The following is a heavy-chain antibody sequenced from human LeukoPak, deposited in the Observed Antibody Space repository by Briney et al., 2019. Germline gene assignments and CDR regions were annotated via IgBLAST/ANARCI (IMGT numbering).Heavy chain of an antibody. CDR3: AKVSGYSSSWYRNYYYMDV. CDR1: GFTFSSYG. D-gene: IGHD6-13*01. J-gene: IGHJ6*03. CDR2: IWYDGNNK. V-gene: IGHV3-33*06. Sequence: PGGSLRLSCAASGFTFSSYGMHWVRQAPGKGLEWVAVIWYDGNNKYYADSVKGRFTISRDNSKNTLYLQMNSLRAEDTAVYYCAKVSGYSSSWYRNYYYMDVWGKGTTVTASS.